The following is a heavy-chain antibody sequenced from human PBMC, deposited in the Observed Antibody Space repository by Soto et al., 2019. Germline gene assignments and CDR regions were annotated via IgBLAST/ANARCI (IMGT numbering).Heavy chain of an antibody. CDR1: GGSISDYQ. J-gene: IGHJ4*02. V-gene: IGHV4-59*01. CDR3: ARMRGLGEISPYFDS. Sequence: QVQLQESGPGLVRPSETLSLTCSVSGGSISDYQWNWIRQSPGKGLEWIGYIYYSGRTNYNPSLKSRVTISLDTSTKQFSLRLRSVTAADTDVYYCARMRGLGEISPYFDSWGQGTLVTVSS. D-gene: IGHD3-16*02. CDR2: IYYSGRT.